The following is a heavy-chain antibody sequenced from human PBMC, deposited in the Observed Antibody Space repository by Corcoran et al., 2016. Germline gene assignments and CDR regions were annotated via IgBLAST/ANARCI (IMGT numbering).Heavy chain of an antibody. D-gene: IGHD2-2*01. CDR1: GGSINNYY. V-gene: IGHV4-59*01. J-gene: IGHJ3*02. CDR2: IHSGGTT. Sequence: QVQLQESGPGLVKPSETLSLTCTVSGGSINNYYWSWIRQPPGKGLEWIVYIHSGGTTKYNPSLNSRVTISVDTSKNQFFLELRSVTAADTAVYYCARPMPGPFDIWGQGTVVTVSS. CDR3: ARPMPGPFDI.